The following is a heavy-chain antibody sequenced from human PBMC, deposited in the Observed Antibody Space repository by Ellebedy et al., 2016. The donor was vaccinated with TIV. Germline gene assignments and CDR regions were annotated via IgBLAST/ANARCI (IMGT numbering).Heavy chain of an antibody. Sequence: PGGSLRLSCAASGFTFNSFGMNWVRQAPGKGLEWISYISSSGSTIYYADSVKGRFTISRDNANNSLYLQMNSLRAEDTAVYYCARSITLVRGVSGLGWFDPWGQGTPVTVSS. CDR2: ISSSGSTI. J-gene: IGHJ5*02. D-gene: IGHD3-10*01. CDR3: ARSITLVRGVSGLGWFDP. V-gene: IGHV3-48*04. CDR1: GFTFNSFG.